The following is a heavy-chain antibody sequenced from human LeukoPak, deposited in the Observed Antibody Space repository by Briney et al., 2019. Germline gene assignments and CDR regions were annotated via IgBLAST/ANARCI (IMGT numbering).Heavy chain of an antibody. D-gene: IGHD3-16*01. J-gene: IGHJ6*03. Sequence: GGSLRLSCAASGFTFSSYAMSWVRQAPGKGLEWVANIKQDRSEEYYVDSVRGRFTISRDNAKNSLFLQMTSLRAEDTAVYYCAGERFDYVWGSYPTTLYYYMDVWGKGTTVAVSS. V-gene: IGHV3-7*01. CDR2: IKQDRSEE. CDR3: AGERFDYVWGSYPTTLYYYMDV. CDR1: GFTFSSYA.